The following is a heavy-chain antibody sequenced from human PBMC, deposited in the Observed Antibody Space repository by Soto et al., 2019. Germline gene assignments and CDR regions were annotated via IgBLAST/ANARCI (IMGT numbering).Heavy chain of an antibody. CDR3: ARCVYGLEYYYYGMDV. CDR1: GYTFTSYA. J-gene: IGHJ6*02. CDR2: INAGNGNT. Sequence: GASVKVSCKASGYTFTSYAMHWVRQAPGQRLEWMGWINAGNGNTKYSQKFQGRVTITRDTSASTAYMELSSLRSEDTAVYYCARCVYGLEYYYYGMDVWGQGTTVTVSS. D-gene: IGHD1-1*01. V-gene: IGHV1-3*01.